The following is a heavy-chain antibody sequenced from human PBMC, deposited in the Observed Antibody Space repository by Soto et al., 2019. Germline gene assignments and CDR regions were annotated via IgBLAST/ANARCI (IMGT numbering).Heavy chain of an antibody. CDR2: IYYSGST. CDR3: ARGFYDSSGYSSTFDS. D-gene: IGHD3-22*01. Sequence: PSETLSLTCNVSGGSISSYSWSWIRQPPGKGLEWIGYIYYSGSTNYNPSLKSRVTISVDTSKNQFSLNLSSVTAADTALYYCARGFYDSSGYSSTFDSWGQGTQVT. J-gene: IGHJ5*01. CDR1: GGSISSYS. V-gene: IGHV4-59*01.